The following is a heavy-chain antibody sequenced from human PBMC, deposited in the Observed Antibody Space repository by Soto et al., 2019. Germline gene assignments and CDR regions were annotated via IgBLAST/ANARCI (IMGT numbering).Heavy chain of an antibody. J-gene: IGHJ4*02. Sequence: ASVKVSCKASGYTFTGYYMHWVRQAPGQGLEWMGWINPNSGGTNYAQKFQGWVTMTRDTSISTAYMELSRLRSDDTAVYYCARAFGGLSVAVAGLDYWGQGTLVTVSS. CDR1: GYTFTGYY. V-gene: IGHV1-2*04. CDR2: INPNSGGT. D-gene: IGHD6-19*01. CDR3: ARAFGGLSVAVAGLDY.